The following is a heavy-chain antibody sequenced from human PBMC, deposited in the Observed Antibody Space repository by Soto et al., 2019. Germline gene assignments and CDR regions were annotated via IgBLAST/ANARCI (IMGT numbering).Heavy chain of an antibody. CDR1: GYSITSGFY. CDR2: ISYSAKT. CDR3: TRGAGAPWVRFDS. J-gene: IGHJ4*02. V-gene: IGHV4-38-2*01. Sequence: LSLTCGVSGYSITSGFYWGWVRQSPGKGLEWIGSISYSAKTFYNPSLASRLSIAVDTSMNQFSLRLTSVTAADTALYYCTRGAGAPWVRFDSWGQGTPVTVSS. D-gene: IGHD3-22*01.